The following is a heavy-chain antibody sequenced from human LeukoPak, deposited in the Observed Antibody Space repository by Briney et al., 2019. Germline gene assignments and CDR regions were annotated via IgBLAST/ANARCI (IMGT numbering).Heavy chain of an antibody. CDR3: ARDDSAFDLGALDYYFGMDV. J-gene: IGHJ6*02. D-gene: IGHD1-26*01. CDR2: ISSRNTYI. CDR1: GFSISSYS. Sequence: GGSLRLSCAASGFSISSYSMTWVRQAPGKGLEWVSSISSRNTYIYYADSVKGRFTISRDNAKNSLYLQMNTLRAEDTAVYYCARDDSAFDLGALDYYFGMDVWGQGTTVTVSS. V-gene: IGHV3-21*01.